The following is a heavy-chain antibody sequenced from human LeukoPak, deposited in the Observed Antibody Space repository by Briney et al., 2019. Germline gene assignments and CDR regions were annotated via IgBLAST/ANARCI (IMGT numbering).Heavy chain of an antibody. CDR2: INHSGST. CDR1: GGSFSGYY. D-gene: IGHD3-3*01. J-gene: IGHJ4*02. CDR3: ARQTGVGLFILP. Sequence: SETLSLTCAVYGGSFSGYYWSWIRQPPGKGLEWIGEINHSGSTNYNPSLKSRVTISVDTSKNQFSLKLSSVTAADTAVYYCARQTGVGLFILPGGRGTLVTVSS. V-gene: IGHV4-34*01.